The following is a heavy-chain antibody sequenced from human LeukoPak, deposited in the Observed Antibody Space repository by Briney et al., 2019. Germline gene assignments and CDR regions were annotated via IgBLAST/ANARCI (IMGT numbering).Heavy chain of an antibody. V-gene: IGHV3-20*04. J-gene: IGHJ4*02. CDR3: ARDRDYYDSSGLDY. CDR1: GFTFSSYA. D-gene: IGHD3-22*01. Sequence: PGGSLRLSCAASGFTFSSYAMSWVRHAPGKGLEWVSGINWNGGSTGYADSVKGRFTISRDNAKNSLYLQMNSLRAEDTALYYCARDRDYYDSSGLDYWGQGTLVTVSS. CDR2: INWNGGST.